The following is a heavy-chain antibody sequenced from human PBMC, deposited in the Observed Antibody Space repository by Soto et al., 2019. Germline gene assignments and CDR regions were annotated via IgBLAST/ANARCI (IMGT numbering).Heavy chain of an antibody. J-gene: IGHJ4*02. D-gene: IGHD6-19*01. CDR2: IKQDGSEK. V-gene: IGHV3-7*01. Sequence: GGSLRLSCAASGVTFSSYWMSWVRQAPGKGLEWVATIKQDGSEKYYVDSVKGRFTISRDNAKNSLYLQMHSLRAEDTAVYYCARVPPYSSGWYFYFDYWGQGTLVTVSS. CDR3: ARVPPYSSGWYFYFDY. CDR1: GVTFSSYW.